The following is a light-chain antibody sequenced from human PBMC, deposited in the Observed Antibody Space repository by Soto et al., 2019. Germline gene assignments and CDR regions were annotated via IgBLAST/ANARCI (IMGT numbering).Light chain of an antibody. J-gene: IGLJ2*01. CDR1: SSDVGGYNY. Sequence: QSALTQPPSASGAPGQSVTISCTGTSSDVGGYNYVSWFQQHPGRAPKLMIYEVSKRPSGVPDRFSGYKSGNTASLTVSGLQAEDEADYFCTSYAATYIVLVGGGTKLTVL. CDR3: TSYAATYIVL. CDR2: EVS. V-gene: IGLV2-8*01.